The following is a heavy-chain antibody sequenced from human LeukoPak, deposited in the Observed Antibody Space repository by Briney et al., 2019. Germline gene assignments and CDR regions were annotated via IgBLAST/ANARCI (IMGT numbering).Heavy chain of an antibody. J-gene: IGHJ4*02. V-gene: IGHV4-59*01. CDR3: ARSPQQWLVQFDY. CDR2: VYYSGST. D-gene: IGHD6-19*01. Sequence: PSETLSLTCTVSGGSIGNYYWSWIRQPPGKGLEWIGYVYYSGSTDYNPSLKSRVTISVDTSKNQFSLKLSSVTAADTAVYYCARSPQQWLVQFDYWGQGTLVTVSS. CDR1: GGSIGNYY.